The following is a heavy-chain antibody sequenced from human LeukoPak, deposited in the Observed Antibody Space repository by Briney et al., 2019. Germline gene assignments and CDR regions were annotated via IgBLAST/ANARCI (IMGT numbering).Heavy chain of an antibody. J-gene: IGHJ4*02. V-gene: IGHV1-69*05. D-gene: IGHD4-17*01. CDR3: ARQLNYGDYVGIDY. CDR2: IIPIFGTA. CDR1: GGTFSSYA. Sequence: SVKVSCKASGGTFSSYAISWVRQAPGQGLEWMGGIIPIFGTANYAQKFQGRVTITTDESTSTAYMELSSLRSEDTAVYYCARQLNYGDYVGIDYWGQGTLVTVSS.